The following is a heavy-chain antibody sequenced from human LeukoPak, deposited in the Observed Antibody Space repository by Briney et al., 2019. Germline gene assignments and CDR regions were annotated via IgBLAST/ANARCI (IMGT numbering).Heavy chain of an antibody. J-gene: IGHJ4*02. CDR3: ARTVAYGDYPYYFDY. CDR2: ISYDGSNK. CDR1: GFTFSSYA. Sequence: GRSLRLSCAASGFTFSSYAMHWVHQAPGKGLEWVAVISYDGSNKYYADSVKGRFTISRDNSKNTLYLQMNSLRAEDTAVYYCARTVAYGDYPYYFDYWGQGTLVTVSS. D-gene: IGHD4-17*01. V-gene: IGHV3-30*04.